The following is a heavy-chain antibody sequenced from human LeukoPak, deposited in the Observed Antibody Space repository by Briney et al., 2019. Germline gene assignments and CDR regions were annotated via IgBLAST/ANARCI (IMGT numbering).Heavy chain of an antibody. CDR2: IKEDVSET. CDR3: ARIISGIYYGDAFDV. CDR1: RFTFRSFW. V-gene: IGHV3-7*01. Sequence: GSLTLSCSASRFTFRSFWMTCVRQAPGKGREWVAKIKEDVSETYYVDPVQGRFTISKDNAKNSLYLHMDRLRAEESAVYYCARIISGIYYGDAFDVWGQGTIVTASS. D-gene: IGHD1-26*01. J-gene: IGHJ3*01.